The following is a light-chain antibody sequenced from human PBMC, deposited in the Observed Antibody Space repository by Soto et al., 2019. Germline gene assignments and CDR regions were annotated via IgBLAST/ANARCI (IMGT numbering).Light chain of an antibody. CDR2: EVS. CDR3: SSYTSSTKSV. CDR1: SSDVGGYNY. V-gene: IGLV2-14*01. Sequence: GPTQPDSVSGSPGQSITICCTGSSSDVGGYNYVSWYQQHPGKAPKLMIYEVSNRPSGVSNRFSGSKSGNTASLTISGLQDEDEADYYCSSYTSSTKSVFGTGTKLTV. J-gene: IGLJ1*01.